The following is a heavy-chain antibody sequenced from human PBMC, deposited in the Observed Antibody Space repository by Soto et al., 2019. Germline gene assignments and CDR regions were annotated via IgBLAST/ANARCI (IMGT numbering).Heavy chain of an antibody. V-gene: IGHV4-30-2*01. J-gene: IGHJ4*02. CDR3: AKDIGSSRTMLGTSFDY. Sequence: SETLSLTCAVSGGSISSGGYSWSWIRQPPGKGLEWIGYIYHSGSTYYNPSLKSRVTISVDRSKNQFSLKLSSVTAADTALYYCAKDIGSSRTMLGTSFDYWGQGTLVTVSS. CDR1: GGSISSGGYS. D-gene: IGHD2-2*01. CDR2: IYHSGST.